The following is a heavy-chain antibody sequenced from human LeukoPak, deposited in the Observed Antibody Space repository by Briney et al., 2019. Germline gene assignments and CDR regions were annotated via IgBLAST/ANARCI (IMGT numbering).Heavy chain of an antibody. J-gene: IGHJ6*03. CDR2: IRSKAYGGTT. Sequence: PGGSLRLSCTASGFTFGDYAMSWVRQAPGKGLEWVGFIRSKAYGGTTEYAASVKGRFTISRDDSKSIAYLQMNSLKTEDTAVYYCTRVPRYCSGGSCFRYYYYMDVWGKGTTVIISS. V-gene: IGHV3-49*04. CDR1: GFTFGDYA. D-gene: IGHD2-15*01. CDR3: TRVPRYCSGGSCFRYYYYMDV.